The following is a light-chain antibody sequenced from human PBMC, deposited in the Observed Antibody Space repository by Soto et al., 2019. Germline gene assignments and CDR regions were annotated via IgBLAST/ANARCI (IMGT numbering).Light chain of an antibody. CDR3: QSYDSSLNGVV. V-gene: IGLV1-40*01. CDR2: GNS. CDR1: SSNIGSASV. J-gene: IGLJ2*01. Sequence: QSVLTQPPSASGTPGQRVTISCSGSSSNIGSASVNWYQQLPGTAPKLLIYGNSNRPSGVPDRFSGSKSGTSASLAITGLQAEEEADYYCQSYDSSLNGVVFGGGTKLTVL.